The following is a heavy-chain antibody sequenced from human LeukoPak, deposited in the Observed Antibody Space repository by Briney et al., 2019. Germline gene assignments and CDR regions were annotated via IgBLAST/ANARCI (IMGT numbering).Heavy chain of an antibody. CDR2: ISYDGSNK. CDR1: GFTVSNNY. Sequence: GGSLRLSCVASGFTVSNNYMSWVRQAPGKGLEWVAVISYDGSNKYYADSVKGRFTISRDNSKNTLYLQMNSLRAEDTAVYYCAVEMATIGGFDYWGQGTLVTVSS. J-gene: IGHJ4*02. CDR3: AVEMATIGGFDY. V-gene: IGHV3-30*03. D-gene: IGHD5-24*01.